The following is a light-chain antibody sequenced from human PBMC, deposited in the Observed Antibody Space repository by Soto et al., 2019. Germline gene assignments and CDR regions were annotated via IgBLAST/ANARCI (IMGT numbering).Light chain of an antibody. CDR1: QSVSSY. Sequence: EIVLTQSPATLSVSPGERVTLSCRASQSVSSYLAWYQQKPGQAPRLLIYDASNRATGIPARFSGSGSGTDFTLTITSLEPEDFAVYYCQQRSNCPSTFGGGTKVDIK. V-gene: IGKV3-11*01. CDR2: DAS. CDR3: QQRSNCPST. J-gene: IGKJ4*01.